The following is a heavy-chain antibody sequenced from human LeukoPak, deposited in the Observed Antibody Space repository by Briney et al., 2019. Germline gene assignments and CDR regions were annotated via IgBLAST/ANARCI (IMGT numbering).Heavy chain of an antibody. V-gene: IGHV1-18*01. CDR3: ARNPPGGSWSGGYYYGMDV. CDR1: GYTFSSYG. Sequence: GSLKVSCKASGYTFSSYGISWVRQAPGQGLEWMGWITSYNGNTNYAQKHQGRVTMTTDTSTSTAYMELRSLRSDDTAVYYCARNPPGGSWSGGYYYGMDVWGQGATVTVSS. J-gene: IGHJ6*02. D-gene: IGHD2-15*01. CDR2: ITSYNGNT.